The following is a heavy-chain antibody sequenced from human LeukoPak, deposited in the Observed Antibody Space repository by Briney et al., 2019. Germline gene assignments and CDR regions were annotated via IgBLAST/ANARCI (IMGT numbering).Heavy chain of an antibody. CDR2: INPNSGGT. J-gene: IGHJ4*02. CDR3: ATALLATMVREYYFDY. D-gene: IGHD3-10*01. V-gene: IGHV1-2*02. Sequence: ASVKVSCKASGYTFTGYYMHWVRQAPGQGLEWMGWINPNSGGTNYAQKFQGRVTMTRDTSISTAYMELSSLRSEDTAVYYCATALLATMVREYYFDYWGQGTLVTVSS. CDR1: GYTFTGYY.